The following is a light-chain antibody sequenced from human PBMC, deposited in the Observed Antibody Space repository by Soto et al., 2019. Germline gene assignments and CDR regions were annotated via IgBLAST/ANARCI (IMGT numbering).Light chain of an antibody. J-gene: IGLJ1*01. V-gene: IGLV2-14*03. CDR1: SSDVGTYNY. CDR3: TSYTTSSTLYV. Sequence: QSALTQPASVSGSPGQSIAISCTGISSDVGTYNYVSWYQQHPGKAPRLMIYDVSGRPSGVSDRFSASKSGNTASLTISGLQAEDEADYYCTSYTTSSTLYVFGTGTKLTVL. CDR2: DVS.